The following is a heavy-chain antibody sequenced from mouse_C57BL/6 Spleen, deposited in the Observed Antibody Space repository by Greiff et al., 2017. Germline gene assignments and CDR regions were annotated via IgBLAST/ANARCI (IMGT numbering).Heavy chain of an antibody. D-gene: IGHD1-1*01. CDR1: GFTFSSYG. CDR3: ARLSRYYFDY. Sequence: EVKVVESGGDLVKPGGSLKLSCAASGFTFSSYGMSWVRQTPDKRLEWVATISSGGSYTYYPDSVKGRFTISRDNAKKTLYLQMSSLKSEDTAMYYCARLSRYYFDYWGQGTTLTVSS. J-gene: IGHJ2*01. CDR2: ISSGGSYT. V-gene: IGHV5-6*01.